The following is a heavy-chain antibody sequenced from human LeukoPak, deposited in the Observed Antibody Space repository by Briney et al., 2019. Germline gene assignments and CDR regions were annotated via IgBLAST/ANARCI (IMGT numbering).Heavy chain of an antibody. D-gene: IGHD5-18*01. CDR1: GYTLTELS. V-gene: IGHV1-24*01. CDR2: FDPEDGEA. J-gene: IGHJ4*02. Sequence: ASVKVSCKVSGYTLTELSMHWVRQAPGKGLEWMGGFDPEDGEAIYAQKFQGRVTMTEDTSTDTAYMELSSLRSEDTAVYYCATYPAGDTAMVTNDYWGQGTLVTVSS. CDR3: ATYPAGDTAMVTNDY.